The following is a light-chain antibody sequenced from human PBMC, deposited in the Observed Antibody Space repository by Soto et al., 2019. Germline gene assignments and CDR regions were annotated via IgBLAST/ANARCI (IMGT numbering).Light chain of an antibody. CDR3: SSFSSNSTIV. CDR1: SSDVGGYNY. V-gene: IGLV2-14*01. J-gene: IGLJ2*01. CDR2: EVS. Sequence: QSALTQPASVSGSPGQSITISCIGSSSDVGGYNYVSWYQHHPGRVPKPMIFEVSDRPPGVSSRFSGSKSGNTAYLTISGLQAEDEADYYCSSFSSNSTIVFGGGTKVTVL.